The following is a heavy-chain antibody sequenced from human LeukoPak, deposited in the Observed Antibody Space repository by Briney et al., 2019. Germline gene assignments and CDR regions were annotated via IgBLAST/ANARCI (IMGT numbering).Heavy chain of an antibody. Sequence: SETLPLTCTVSGGSISSYYWSWIRQPPGKGLEWIGYIYYSGSTNYNPSLKSRVTISVDTSKNQFSLKLSSVTAADTAVYYCARLLRYGDKRGYYFDYWGQGTLVTVSS. CDR1: GGSISSYY. CDR3: ARLLRYGDKRGYYFDY. D-gene: IGHD4-17*01. CDR2: IYYSGST. V-gene: IGHV4-59*08. J-gene: IGHJ4*02.